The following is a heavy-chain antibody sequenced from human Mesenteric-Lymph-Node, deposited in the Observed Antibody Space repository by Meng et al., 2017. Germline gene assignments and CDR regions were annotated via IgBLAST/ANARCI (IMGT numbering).Heavy chain of an antibody. CDR1: GSFFSSYW. CDR3: ASFQYTMEDY. J-gene: IGHJ4*02. V-gene: IGHV3-74*01. D-gene: IGHD3-3*01. CDR2: INPDGSGT. Sequence: GESLKISCAASGSFFSSYWIHGVRQAPGKGLVWVSLINPDGSGTNYADSVKGRFPVSRDNGKNTVYLQMDSLRVEDTAVYYCASFQYTMEDYWGLGTLVTVSS.